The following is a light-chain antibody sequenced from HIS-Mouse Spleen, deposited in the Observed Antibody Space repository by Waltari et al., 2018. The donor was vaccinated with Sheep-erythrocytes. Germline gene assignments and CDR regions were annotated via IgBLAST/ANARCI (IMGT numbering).Light chain of an antibody. V-gene: IGLV2-23*01. J-gene: IGLJ3*02. CDR3: CSYAGSSTWV. CDR1: SSDVGSYTL. Sequence: QSALTQPASVSGSPGQSITISCTGTSSDVGSYTLVSWYQQHPGKAPKLMIYEGSKRPSGVSNCFSGSKSGNTASLTISGLQAEDEADYYCCSYAGSSTWVFGGGTKLTVL. CDR2: EGS.